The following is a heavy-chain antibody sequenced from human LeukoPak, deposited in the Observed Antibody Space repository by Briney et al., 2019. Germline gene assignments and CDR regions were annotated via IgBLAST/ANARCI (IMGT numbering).Heavy chain of an antibody. Sequence: GRSLRLSCAASGFTFSSYGMHWVRQAPGKGLEWVAVISYDGSNKYYADSVKGRFTISRDNSKNTLYLQMNSLRAEDTAVYYCAKDNSYYDYVWGSYRHFDYWGQGTLVTVSS. D-gene: IGHD3-16*02. V-gene: IGHV3-30*18. CDR3: AKDNSYYDYVWGSYRHFDY. J-gene: IGHJ4*02. CDR1: GFTFSSYG. CDR2: ISYDGSNK.